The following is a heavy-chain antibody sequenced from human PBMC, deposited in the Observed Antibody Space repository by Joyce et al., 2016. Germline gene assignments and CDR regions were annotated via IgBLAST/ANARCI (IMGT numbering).Heavy chain of an antibody. J-gene: IGHJ4*02. CDR2: IIPFFPTT. D-gene: IGHD5-12*01. CDR3: ARTRGYSGYDSYYFDY. V-gene: IGHV1-69*06. Sequence: QVQLVQSGAEVKKPGSSVKVSCKASGGTFSSYAISWVRQAPGQGLEWLGGIIPFFPTTNYEQRFQGRVTITADTSTSTAYMELSSLRSEDTAVYYCARTRGYSGYDSYYFDYWGQGTLVTVSS. CDR1: GGTFSSYA.